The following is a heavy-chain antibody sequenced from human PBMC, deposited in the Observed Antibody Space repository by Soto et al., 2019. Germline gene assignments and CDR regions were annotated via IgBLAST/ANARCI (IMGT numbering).Heavy chain of an antibody. J-gene: IGHJ4*02. Sequence: SETLSLTCAVYGGSFSGYYWSWIRQPPGKGLEWIGEINHSGSTNYNPSLKSRVTISVDTSKNQFSLKLSSVTAADTAVYYCARLGQLAQRNPSYYFDYWGQGTLVTVSS. D-gene: IGHD6-6*01. CDR2: INHSGST. CDR1: GGSFSGYY. CDR3: ARLGQLAQRNPSYYFDY. V-gene: IGHV4-34*01.